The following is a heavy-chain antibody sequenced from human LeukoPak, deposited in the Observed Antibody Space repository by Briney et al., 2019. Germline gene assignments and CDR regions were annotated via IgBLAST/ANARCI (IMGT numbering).Heavy chain of an antibody. J-gene: IGHJ3*02. V-gene: IGHV1-2*02. CDR1: GYTFSAFY. Sequence: ASVRVPCKPSGYTFSAFYIHWVRQAPGQGLEWMGWITPYSGGTNYAQRFQDRVTMTWDTSIGTANMELSGLKSDDTAVYYCARDRADNFDSSGYYPDGLDIWGQGTMVTVS. D-gene: IGHD3-22*01. CDR2: ITPYSGGT. CDR3: ARDRADNFDSSGYYPDGLDI.